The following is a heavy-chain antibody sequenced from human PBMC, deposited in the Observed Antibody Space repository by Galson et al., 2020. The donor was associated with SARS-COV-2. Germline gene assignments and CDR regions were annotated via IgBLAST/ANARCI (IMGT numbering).Heavy chain of an antibody. CDR3: GKGQGSDYGDQINY. CDR2: ISGSGGWT. J-gene: IGHJ4*02. CDR1: GFTFSRYA. V-gene: IGHV3-23*01. D-gene: IGHD4-17*01. Sequence: GGSLRLSCAASGFTFSRYAMTWVRQAPGKGLEWVSGISGSGGWTYYADSAKGRFTISRDNSQNTRYVQMNSLRAEDTAVYYCGKGQGSDYGDQINYWGQGILVTVSA.